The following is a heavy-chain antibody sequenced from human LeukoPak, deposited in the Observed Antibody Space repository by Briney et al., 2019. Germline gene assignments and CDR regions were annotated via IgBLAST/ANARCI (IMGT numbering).Heavy chain of an antibody. V-gene: IGHV4-39*07. J-gene: IGHJ5*02. CDR2: IYHSGST. D-gene: IGHD3-10*01. CDR3: ARGVNYGSGSYYLSPWFDP. Sequence: SETLSLTCTVSGGSISSSSYYWGWIRQPPGKGLAWIGSIYHSGSTYYNPSLKSRVTISVDRSKNQFSLKLSSVTAADTAVYYCARGVNYGSGSYYLSPWFDPWGQGTLVTVSS. CDR1: GGSISSSSYY.